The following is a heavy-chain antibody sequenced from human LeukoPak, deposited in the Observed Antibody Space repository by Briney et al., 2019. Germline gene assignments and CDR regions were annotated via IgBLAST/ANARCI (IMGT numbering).Heavy chain of an antibody. CDR1: GGSISSSSYY. D-gene: IGHD3-16*01. CDR2: IYYSGST. J-gene: IGHJ4*02. CDR3: ARDAPLRY. Sequence: SETLSLTCTVSGGSISSSSYYWGWIRQPPGKGLEWIGSIYYSGSTYYNPSLKSRVTISVDTSKNQFSLKPSSVTAADTAVYYCARDAPLRYWGQGTLVTVSS. V-gene: IGHV4-39*07.